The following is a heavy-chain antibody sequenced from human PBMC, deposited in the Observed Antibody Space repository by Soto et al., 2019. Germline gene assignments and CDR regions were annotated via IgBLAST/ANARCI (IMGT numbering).Heavy chain of an antibody. J-gene: IGHJ6*02. D-gene: IGHD5-18*01. CDR3: ARGWVQKNYYYGMDV. CDR2: IYYSGST. CDR1: GGSISSGGYY. Sequence: SETLSLTCTVSGGSISSGGYYWSWRRQHQGKGLEWSGYIYYSGSTYYNPSLKSRVTISVDTSKNQFSLKLSSVTAADTAVYYCARGWVQKNYYYGMDVWGQGTTVTVSS. V-gene: IGHV4-31*03.